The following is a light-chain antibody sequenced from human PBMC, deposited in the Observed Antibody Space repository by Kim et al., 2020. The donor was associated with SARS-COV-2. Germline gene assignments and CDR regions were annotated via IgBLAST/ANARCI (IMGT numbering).Light chain of an antibody. J-gene: IGKJ1*01. V-gene: IGKV1-5*03. Sequence: ASVGDRVPITCRASQTISSWLAWYQQKPGKAPKVLIYKASVLQSGVPSRFSGSESGTEFTLTISSLQPEDSATYYCQQYQTYPWTFGQGTKVDIK. CDR1: QTISSW. CDR3: QQYQTYPWT. CDR2: KAS.